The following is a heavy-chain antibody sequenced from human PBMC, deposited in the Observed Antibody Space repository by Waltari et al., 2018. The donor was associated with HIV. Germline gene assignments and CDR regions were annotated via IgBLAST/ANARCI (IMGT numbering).Heavy chain of an antibody. Sequence: QVQLVESGGGVVQLGDVLRLSCAASGPDFASDGMLWVRQAPGKGLEWLEAISYDGKKKYYGDSLRGRLTISRDNSKKTLYLQMNTLRPEDTAIYFCARDSSQVHWFGESLALWGQGTLVIVSS. CDR1: GPDFASDG. J-gene: IGHJ4*02. D-gene: IGHD3-10*01. CDR2: ISYDGKKK. CDR3: ARDSSQVHWFGESLAL. V-gene: IGHV3-30*03.